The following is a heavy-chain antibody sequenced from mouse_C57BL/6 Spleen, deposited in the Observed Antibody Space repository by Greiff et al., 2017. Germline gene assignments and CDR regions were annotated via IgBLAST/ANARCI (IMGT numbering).Heavy chain of an antibody. V-gene: IGHV1-42*01. D-gene: IGHD2-5*01. CDR2: INPSTGGT. J-gene: IGHJ3*01. CDR1: GYSLTGYY. CDR3: ASLYSNFAY. Sequence: LQQSGPELVKPGASVKISCKASGYSLTGYYMNWVKQSPEKSLEWIGEINPSTGGTTYNQKFKAKATLTVDKSSSTAYMQLKSLTSEDSAVYYCASLYSNFAYWGQGTLVTVSA.